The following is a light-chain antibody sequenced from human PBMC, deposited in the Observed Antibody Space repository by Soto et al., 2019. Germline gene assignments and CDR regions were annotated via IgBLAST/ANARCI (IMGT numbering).Light chain of an antibody. V-gene: IGKV3-15*01. Sequence: IVLTQSPATLSVSPGESATLSCRASQSIXNNFGWYKQKPGQAPRLLSXGASTRATGIPARFSGSGSGKEFTLTISSLQSEDFAVYYCQQYNNWPPGTFGQGTRLEIK. CDR3: QQYNNWPPGT. CDR1: QSIXNN. J-gene: IGKJ5*01. CDR2: GAS.